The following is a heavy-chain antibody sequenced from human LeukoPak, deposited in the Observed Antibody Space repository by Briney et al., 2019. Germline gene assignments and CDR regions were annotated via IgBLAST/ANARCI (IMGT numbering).Heavy chain of an antibody. CDR3: RVSGGGRGNNYFDY. Sequence: SETLSLTCTVSGGSISSYYWSWIRQPAGKGLEWIGRIYTSGSTNYNPSLKSRVTMSVDTSKNQFSLKLSSVTAADTAVYYCRVSGGGRGNNYFDYWGQGTLVTVSS. D-gene: IGHD3-16*01. CDR1: GGSISSYY. J-gene: IGHJ4*02. CDR2: IYTSGST. V-gene: IGHV4-4*07.